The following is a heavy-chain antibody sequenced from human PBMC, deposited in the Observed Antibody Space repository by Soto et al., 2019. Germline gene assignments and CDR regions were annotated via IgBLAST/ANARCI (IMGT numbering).Heavy chain of an antibody. CDR3: AKDGSVAATLWGDWFDP. CDR1: GFTFSSYG. V-gene: IGHV3-30*18. D-gene: IGHD2-15*01. J-gene: IGHJ5*02. Sequence: QVQLVESGGGMVQPGRSLRLSCAASGFTFSSYGMHWVRQAPGKGLEWVAVISYDGSNKYYADSVKGRFTISRDNSKNTLYLQMNSLRAEDTAVYYCAKDGSVAATLWGDWFDPWGQGTLVTVSS. CDR2: ISYDGSNK.